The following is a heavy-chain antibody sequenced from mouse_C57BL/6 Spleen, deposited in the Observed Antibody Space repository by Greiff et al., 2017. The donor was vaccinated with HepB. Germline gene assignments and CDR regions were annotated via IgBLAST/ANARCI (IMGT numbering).Heavy chain of an antibody. CDR1: GYTFTDYE. J-gene: IGHJ4*01. CDR2: IDPETGGT. Sequence: VQLVESGAELVRPGASVTLSCKASGYTFTDYEMHWVKQTPVHGLEWIGAIDPETGGTAYNQKFKGKAILTADKSSSTAYMELRSLTSEDSAVYYCTRRGMDYWGQGTSVTVSS. V-gene: IGHV1-15*01. CDR3: TRRGMDY.